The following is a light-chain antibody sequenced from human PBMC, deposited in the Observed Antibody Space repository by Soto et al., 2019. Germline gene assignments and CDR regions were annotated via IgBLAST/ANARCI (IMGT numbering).Light chain of an antibody. V-gene: IGLV2-23*01. CDR2: EGS. J-gene: IGLJ2*01. CDR3: CSYAGSFV. CDR1: SSDVGSYNL. Sequence: QAVVTQPASVSGSPGQSITISCTGTSSDVGSYNLVSWYQQHPGKAPKLMIYEGSKRPSGVSNRFSGSKSGNTASLTISGLQAEDEADYYCCSYAGSFVFGGGTKVTVL.